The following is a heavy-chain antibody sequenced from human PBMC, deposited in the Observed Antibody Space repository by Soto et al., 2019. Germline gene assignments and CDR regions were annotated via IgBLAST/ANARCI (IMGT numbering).Heavy chain of an antibody. CDR1: GFTFSSYA. Sequence: GGSLRLSCAASGFTFSSYAMSWVRQAPGKGLEWVSAISGSGGSTYYADSGKGRFTISRDNSKNTLYLQMNSLRAEDTAVYYCAKVGGSGRWFWDYWGQGTLVTVSS. D-gene: IGHD6-19*01. CDR3: AKVGGSGRWFWDY. CDR2: ISGSGGST. V-gene: IGHV3-23*01. J-gene: IGHJ4*02.